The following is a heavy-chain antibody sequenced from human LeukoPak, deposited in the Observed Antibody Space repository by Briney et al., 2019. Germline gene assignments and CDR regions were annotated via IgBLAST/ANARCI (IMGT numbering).Heavy chain of an antibody. D-gene: IGHD6-19*01. CDR2: IYYSGST. CDR1: GGSISSSSYY. V-gene: IGHV4-39*01. Sequence: SETLSLTCTVSGGSISSSSYYWGWIRQPPGKGLEWIGSIYYSGSTYYNPSLKSRVTISVDTSKNQFSLKLSSVTAADTAVYYCASVRGGWYKWFDPWGQGTLVTVSS. CDR3: ASVRGGWYKWFDP. J-gene: IGHJ5*02.